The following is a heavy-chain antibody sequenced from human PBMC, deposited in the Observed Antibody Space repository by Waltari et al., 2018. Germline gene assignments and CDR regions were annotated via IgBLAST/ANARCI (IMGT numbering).Heavy chain of an antibody. Sequence: EVQLLESGGGLVQPGGSLRLSCVASRFTFSSYPMSWVRQAPGKGLEWVSAISGSGRSTYYADSVKGRFTISRDNSKNTLYLQMSSLRADDTAVFYCAKNPDPRDAFDIWGQGTMVTVSS. CDR1: RFTFSSYP. CDR3: AKNPDPRDAFDI. V-gene: IGHV3-23*01. CDR2: ISGSGRST. J-gene: IGHJ3*02.